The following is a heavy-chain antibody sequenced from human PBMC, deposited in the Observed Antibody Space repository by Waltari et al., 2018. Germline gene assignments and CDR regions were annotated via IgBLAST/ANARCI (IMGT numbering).Heavy chain of an antibody. J-gene: IGHJ4*02. CDR2: IYHSGST. CDR1: DYSISSGYF. Sequence: QVQLQESGPGLVKPSETLSLTCAVSDYSISSGYFWGWLRQPPGKGLEWIGSIYHSGSTYYNPSLKSRVTISVDTSKNQFSLKVSSVTAADTAVYYCARAVGATFYFDYWGQGTLVTVSS. D-gene: IGHD1-26*01. CDR3: ARAVGATFYFDY. V-gene: IGHV4-38-2*01.